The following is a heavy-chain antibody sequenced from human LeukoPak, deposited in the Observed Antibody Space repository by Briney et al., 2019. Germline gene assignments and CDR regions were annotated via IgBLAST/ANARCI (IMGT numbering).Heavy chain of an antibody. CDR1: GFTFSSYS. CDR3: AKGYRLWLWYFDY. V-gene: IGHV3-23*01. Sequence: GGSLRLSCAASGFTFSSYSMNWVRQAPGKGLEWVSAISGSGGSTYYADSVKGRFTISRDNSKNTLYLQMNSLRAEDTAVYYCAKGYRLWLWYFDYWGQGTLVTVSS. J-gene: IGHJ4*02. D-gene: IGHD5-18*01. CDR2: ISGSGGST.